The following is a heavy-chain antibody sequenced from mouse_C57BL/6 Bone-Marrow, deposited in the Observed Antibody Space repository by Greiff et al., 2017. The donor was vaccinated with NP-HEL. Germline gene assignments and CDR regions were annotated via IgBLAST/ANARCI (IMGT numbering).Heavy chain of an antibody. Sequence: DVKLVESGGDLVKPGGSLKLSCAASGFTFSSYGMSWVRQTPDTRLEWVATISSGGSYTYYPDSVKGRFTISRDNAKNTLYLQMSSLKSADTAMYYCARSPYYGSSLYAMDYWGQGTSVTVSS. CDR1: GFTFSSYG. CDR3: ARSPYYGSSLYAMDY. CDR2: ISSGGSYT. J-gene: IGHJ4*01. V-gene: IGHV5-6*02. D-gene: IGHD1-1*01.